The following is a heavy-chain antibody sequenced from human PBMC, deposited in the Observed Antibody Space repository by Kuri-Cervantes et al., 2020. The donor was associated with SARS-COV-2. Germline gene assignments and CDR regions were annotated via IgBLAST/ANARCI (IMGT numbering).Heavy chain of an antibody. D-gene: IGHD3-22*01. V-gene: IGHV4-30-2*01. Sequence: SCAVSGASIRSGGYSWTWIRQPPGKGLEWIGYIHHGGKTYSYNPSLKSRVTISLDTSRNQFSLKLNSVTAADSAVYYCDRGGDIGHYPFDFWGQGILVTVSS. CDR3: DRGGDIGHYPFDF. CDR1: GASIRSGGYS. J-gene: IGHJ4*02. CDR2: IHHGGKT.